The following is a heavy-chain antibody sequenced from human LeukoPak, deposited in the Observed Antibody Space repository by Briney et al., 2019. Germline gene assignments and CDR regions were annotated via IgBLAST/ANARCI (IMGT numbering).Heavy chain of an antibody. CDR2: ISSSGGNI. CDR1: GFTFSSYS. CDR3: ARDLRIRFLEWLSARGFDY. V-gene: IGHV3-21*01. Sequence: GGSLRLSCAASGFTFSSYSMNWVRQAPGKGLEWVSSISSSGGNIYYADSVKGRFTISRDNAKNSLYLQMNSLRAEDTAVYYCARDLRIRFLEWLSARGFDYWGQGTLVTVSS. J-gene: IGHJ4*02. D-gene: IGHD3-3*01.